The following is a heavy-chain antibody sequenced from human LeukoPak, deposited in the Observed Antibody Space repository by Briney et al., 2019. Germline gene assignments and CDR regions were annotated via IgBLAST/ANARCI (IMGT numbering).Heavy chain of an antibody. CDR3: ARDPRSIAVAGTAVDY. CDR2: IKQDGSEK. Sequence: GGSLRLSCAASGFTFSSYWMSWVRQAPGKGLEWVANIKQDGSEKYYVDSVKGRFTISRDNAKNSLYLQMNSLRAEDTAVYYCARDPRSIAVAGTAVDYWGQGTLVTVSS. J-gene: IGHJ4*02. D-gene: IGHD6-19*01. V-gene: IGHV3-7*01. CDR1: GFTFSSYW.